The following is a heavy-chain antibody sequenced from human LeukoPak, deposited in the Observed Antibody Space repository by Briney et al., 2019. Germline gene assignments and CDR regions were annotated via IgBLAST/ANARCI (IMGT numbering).Heavy chain of an antibody. D-gene: IGHD3-10*01. CDR1: GGSFSGYY. CDR3: ARRVGRYFGERAYYYNYMDV. J-gene: IGHJ6*03. Sequence: SETLSLTCVVYGGSFSGYYWSWIRQSPGKGLEWIGEINHRGSTNYNPSLKRRVTISLDTSKNQFSLKLSSVTAADTAVYYCARRVGRYFGERAYYYNYMDVWGKGTTVTISS. CDR2: INHRGST. V-gene: IGHV4-34*01.